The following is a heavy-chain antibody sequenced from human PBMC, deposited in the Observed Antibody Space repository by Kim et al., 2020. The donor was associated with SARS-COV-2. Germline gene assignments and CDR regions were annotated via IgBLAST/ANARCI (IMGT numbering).Heavy chain of an antibody. CDR3: ARCGYSSSWYTYYFDY. CDR2: INHSGST. Sequence: SETLSLTCAVYGGSFSGYYWSWIRQPPGKGLEWIGEINHSGSTNYNPSLKSRVTISVDTSKNQFSLKLSSVTAADTAVYYCARCGYSSSWYTYYFDYWGQGTLVTVSS. V-gene: IGHV4-34*01. D-gene: IGHD6-13*01. CDR1: GGSFSGYY. J-gene: IGHJ4*02.